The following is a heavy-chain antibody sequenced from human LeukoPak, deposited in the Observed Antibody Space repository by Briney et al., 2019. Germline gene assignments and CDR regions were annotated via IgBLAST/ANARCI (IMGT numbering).Heavy chain of an antibody. V-gene: IGHV1-3*01. J-gene: IGHJ4*02. CDR3: ARGDFWSGYLFDY. CDR1: GYTFTSYA. Sequence: GASVKVSCKASGYTFTSYAMHWVRQAPGQRLEWMGWINAGNGNTKYSQKFQGRVTITRDTSASTAYMELSSLRSEDTAVYCCARGDFWSGYLFDYWGQGALVTVSS. CDR2: INAGNGNT. D-gene: IGHD3-3*01.